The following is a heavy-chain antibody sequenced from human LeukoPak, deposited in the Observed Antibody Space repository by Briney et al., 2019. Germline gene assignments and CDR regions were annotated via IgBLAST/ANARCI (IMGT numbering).Heavy chain of an antibody. CDR2: INPNSGGT. D-gene: IGHD3-22*01. J-gene: IGHJ4*02. V-gene: IGHV1-2*02. Sequence: ASVKASCKASGYTFTGYFIHWVRQAPGQGLEWMGWINPNSGGTNYAQKFQGRVTMTRDTSISTAYMSRLRSDDTAVYYCARDERYDSSGYPFDYWGQGTLVTVSS. CDR3: ARDERYDSSGYPFDY. CDR1: GYTFTGYF.